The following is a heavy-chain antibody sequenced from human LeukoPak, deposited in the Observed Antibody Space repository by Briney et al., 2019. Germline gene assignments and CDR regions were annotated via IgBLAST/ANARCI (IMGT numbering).Heavy chain of an antibody. J-gene: IGHJ3*01. V-gene: IGHV3-30-3*01. Sequence: GGSLRLSCAASGFTFSDYAMHWVRQAPGKGLEWVAVLSYGGTNKYYAYSVKGQFTISRDNSKNTMFLQMNSLRAEDTAVYHCARDRSGYANDAFDFWGQGTMVTVSS. CDR1: GFTFSDYA. D-gene: IGHD3-3*01. CDR2: LSYGGTNK. CDR3: ARDRSGYANDAFDF.